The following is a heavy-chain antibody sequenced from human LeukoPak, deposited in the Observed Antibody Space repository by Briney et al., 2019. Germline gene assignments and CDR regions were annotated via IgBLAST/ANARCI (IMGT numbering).Heavy chain of an antibody. CDR2: IYYSGST. CDR3: ASRSSTYAYNWFDP. Sequence: SETLSLTCTVSGGSITSSIYYWDWIRQPPGKGLEWIGRIYYSGSTYYNPSLKSRVTISVNTSKNQFSLKLTSVTAADTAVYYCASRSSTYAYNWFDPWGQGTLVIVSS. CDR1: GGSITSSIYY. D-gene: IGHD2-2*01. J-gene: IGHJ5*02. V-gene: IGHV4-39*01.